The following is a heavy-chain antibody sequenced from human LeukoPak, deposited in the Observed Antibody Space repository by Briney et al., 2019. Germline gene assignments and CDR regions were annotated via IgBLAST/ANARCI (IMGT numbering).Heavy chain of an antibody. D-gene: IGHD6-19*01. V-gene: IGHV3-23*01. CDR2: ISGSGGST. CDR1: GFTFSSYA. J-gene: IGHJ4*02. Sequence: GGSLRLSCAASGFTFSSYAMSWVRQAPGKELEWVSAISGSGGSTYYADSVKGRFTISRDNSKNTLYLQMNSLRAEDTAVYYCATSSSKYSSGWNDDYWGQGTLVTVSS. CDR3: ATSSSKYSSGWNDDY.